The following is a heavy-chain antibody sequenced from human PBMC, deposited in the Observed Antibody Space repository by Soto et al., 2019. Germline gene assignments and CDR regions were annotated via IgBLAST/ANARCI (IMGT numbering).Heavy chain of an antibody. CDR3: ARAGTRPYYYYGMDV. D-gene: IGHD1-1*01. V-gene: IGHV3-53*01. CDR2: IYSGGST. CDR1: GFTVSSNY. J-gene: IGHJ6*02. Sequence: GGSLRLSCAASGFTVSSNYMSWVRQAPGKGLEWVSVIYSGGSTYYAASVKGRFTISRDNSKNTLYLQMNTLRAEDTAVHYCARAGTRPYYYYGMDVWGQGTTVTVSS.